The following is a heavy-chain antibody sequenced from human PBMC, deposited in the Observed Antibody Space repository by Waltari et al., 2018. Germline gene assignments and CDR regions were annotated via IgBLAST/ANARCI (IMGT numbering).Heavy chain of an antibody. Sequence: QVQLVQSGAEVKKPGASVKVSCKASGYTFTGYYMHWVRQAPGQGLEWMGRINPNRGGTNYAQKFQGRVTMTRDTSISTAYMELSRLRSDDTAVYYCARGSEWLPAEGGYWGQGTLVTVSS. CDR2: INPNRGGT. CDR3: ARGSEWLPAEGGY. D-gene: IGHD6-19*01. V-gene: IGHV1-2*06. CDR1: GYTFTGYY. J-gene: IGHJ4*02.